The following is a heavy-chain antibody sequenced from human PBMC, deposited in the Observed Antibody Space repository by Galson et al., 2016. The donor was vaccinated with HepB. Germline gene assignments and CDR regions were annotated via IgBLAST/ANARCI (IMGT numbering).Heavy chain of an antibody. CDR3: ARGSSSRSIYYYYYYTMDF. CDR2: IWYDRGKE. J-gene: IGHJ6*02. V-gene: IGHV3-33*01. CDR1: GFTFSHYG. D-gene: IGHD6-6*01. Sequence: SLRLSCAASGFTFSHYGMHWVRQAPGKGLEWVAVIWYDRGKEYYTESVKGRFTISRDNSKNTLYLEMNTLKVEDTAVYFCARGSSSRSIYYYYYYTMDFWGQGTTVTVSS.